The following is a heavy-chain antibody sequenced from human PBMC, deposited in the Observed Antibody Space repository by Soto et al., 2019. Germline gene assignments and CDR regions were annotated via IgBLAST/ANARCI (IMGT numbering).Heavy chain of an antibody. J-gene: IGHJ4*02. CDR1: GFTFSTYA. Sequence: QVQLVESGGGVVQPGRSLRLSCADSGFTFSTYAMHWVRQAPGKGLEWVAVISYDGSDKYYADSVKGRFTISRDNSKNTLVLHMNSMRAEDTAVYYCARDQGGSSWYTACDYWGQGTLVTVSS. CDR3: ARDQGGSSWYTACDY. CDR2: ISYDGSDK. D-gene: IGHD6-13*01. V-gene: IGHV3-30-3*01.